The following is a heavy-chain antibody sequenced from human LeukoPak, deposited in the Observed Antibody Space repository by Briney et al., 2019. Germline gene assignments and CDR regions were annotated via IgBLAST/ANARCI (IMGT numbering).Heavy chain of an antibody. Sequence: PGGSLRLSCAASGFTFSSYAMSWVRQAPGKGLEWVSAISGSGGSTYYADSVKGRFTIFRDNSKNTLYLQMNSLRAEDTAVYYCAKTSGYSSGWPDYWGQGTLVTVSS. CDR3: AKTSGYSSGWPDY. D-gene: IGHD6-19*01. J-gene: IGHJ4*02. V-gene: IGHV3-23*01. CDR2: ISGSGGST. CDR1: GFTFSSYA.